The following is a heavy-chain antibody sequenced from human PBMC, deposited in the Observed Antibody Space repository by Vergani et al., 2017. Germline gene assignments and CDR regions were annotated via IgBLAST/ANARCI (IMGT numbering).Heavy chain of an antibody. CDR1: GGSFSGYY. Sequence: QVQLQQWGAGLLKPSETLSLTCAVYGGSFSGYYWSWIRQPPGTGLGWIGEINHSGSTNYNPSLKSRVTISVDTSKNQFSLKLSSVTAADTAVYYCARFVLGYYYYGMDVWGQGTTVTVSS. V-gene: IGHV4-34*01. CDR3: ARFVLGYYYYGMDV. J-gene: IGHJ6*02. D-gene: IGHD3-16*01. CDR2: INHSGST.